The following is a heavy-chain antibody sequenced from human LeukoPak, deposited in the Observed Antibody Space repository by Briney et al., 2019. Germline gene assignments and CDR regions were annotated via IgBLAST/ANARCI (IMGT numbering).Heavy chain of an antibody. D-gene: IGHD6-13*01. CDR3: STIAAPGAVGVDAFDI. CDR2: ISKDGRNK. Sequence: GGSLRLSCAASGFTFSTYGMHWVRQAPGKGLEWVAFISKDGRNKYYADSVKGRFTVSRDNSKNTLYVQISSLRTEDTAVYYCSTIAAPGAVGVDAFDIWGLGTMVTVSS. CDR1: GFTFSTYG. J-gene: IGHJ3*02. V-gene: IGHV3-30*03.